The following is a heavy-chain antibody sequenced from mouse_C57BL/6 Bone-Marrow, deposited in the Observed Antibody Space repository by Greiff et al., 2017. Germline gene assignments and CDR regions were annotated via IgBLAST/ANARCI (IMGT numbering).Heavy chain of an antibody. V-gene: IGHV3-6*01. CDR1: GYSITSGYY. Sequence: EVQLQQSGPGLVKPSQSLSLTCSVTGYSITSGYYWNWIRQFPGNKLEWMGYISYDGSNKYNPSLKNRISITRDTSKNQFFLKLNSVTTEDTATYYCARGYSGDFDYWGQGTTLTVSS. J-gene: IGHJ2*01. CDR3: ARGYSGDFDY. CDR2: ISYDGSN. D-gene: IGHD2-12*01.